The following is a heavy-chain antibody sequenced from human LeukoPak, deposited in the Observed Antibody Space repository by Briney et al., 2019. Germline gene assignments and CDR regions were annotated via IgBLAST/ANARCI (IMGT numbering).Heavy chain of an antibody. J-gene: IGHJ4*02. CDR3: ARVGGSSYYWGYLDY. CDR1: GGSISSYY. CDR2: LYDSGST. V-gene: IGHV4-59*01. D-gene: IGHD1-26*01. Sequence: PSETLSLTCTVSGGSISSYYWSWIRQPPGKGLEWIGYLYDSGSTNYNPSLKSRVTISVDTSKSQFSLKLNSVTAADTAVYYCARVGGSSYYWGYLDYWGQGTLVAVSS.